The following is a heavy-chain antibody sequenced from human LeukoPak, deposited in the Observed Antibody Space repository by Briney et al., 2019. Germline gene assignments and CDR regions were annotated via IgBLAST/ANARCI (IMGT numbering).Heavy chain of an antibody. CDR2: IKQDETEK. Sequence: GGSLRLSCAVSGLNFRSFWMSWVRQAPGKGLEWVANIKQDETEKFHVDSVKGRFTISRDNAKNSLYLQMNSLRVEDSAVYYCARDPNSGYHPNWGQGTLVTVSS. CDR1: GLNFRSFW. V-gene: IGHV3-7*04. CDR3: ARDPNSGYHPN. J-gene: IGHJ4*02. D-gene: IGHD5-12*01.